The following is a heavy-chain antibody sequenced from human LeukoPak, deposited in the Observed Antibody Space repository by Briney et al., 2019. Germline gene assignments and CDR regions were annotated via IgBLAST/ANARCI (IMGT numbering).Heavy chain of an antibody. J-gene: IGHJ4*02. Sequence: GGSLRLSCASCGFTFSDYWMRWVRQAPGKGLEWVANIKYHGSDVHYVDSVRGRFTISRDNAKNSLFLQMNSLRAEDTAVYYCARIGGSGTYWDYWGQGTLVTVSS. V-gene: IGHV3-7*01. D-gene: IGHD3-10*01. CDR2: IKYHGSDV. CDR1: GFTFSDYW. CDR3: ARIGGSGTYWDY.